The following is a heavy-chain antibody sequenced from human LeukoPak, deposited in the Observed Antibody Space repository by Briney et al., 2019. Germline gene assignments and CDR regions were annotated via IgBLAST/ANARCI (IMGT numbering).Heavy chain of an antibody. V-gene: IGHV3-7*01. CDR2: IKQDGSEK. D-gene: IGHD6-19*01. J-gene: IGHJ6*03. Sequence: GGSLRLSCAASGFPFSSYWMSWVRQAPGKGLEWVANIKQDGSEKYYVDSVKGRFTISRDNAKNSLYLQMNSLRAEDTAVYYCARVGIAVAGIYYYYYYMDVWGKGTTVTVSS. CDR3: ARVGIAVAGIYYYYYYMDV. CDR1: GFPFSSYW.